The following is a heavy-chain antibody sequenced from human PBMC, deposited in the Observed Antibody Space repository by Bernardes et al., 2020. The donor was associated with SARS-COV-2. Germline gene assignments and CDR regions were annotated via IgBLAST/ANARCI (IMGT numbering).Heavy chain of an antibody. CDR1: GFTFSSYS. Sequence: GGSLRLSCAAAGFTFSSYSMNWVRQAPGKGLEWVSYMSSSSSTIYYADSVKGRFTISRDNAKNSLYLQMNSLRDEDTAVYYCARDWSRTIFGVVIIRGAFDIWGQGTMVTVSS. J-gene: IGHJ3*02. CDR2: MSSSSSTI. D-gene: IGHD3-3*01. V-gene: IGHV3-48*02. CDR3: ARDWSRTIFGVVIIRGAFDI.